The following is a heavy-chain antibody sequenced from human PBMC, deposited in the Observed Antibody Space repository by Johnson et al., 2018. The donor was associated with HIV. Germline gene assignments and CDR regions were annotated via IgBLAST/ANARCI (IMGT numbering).Heavy chain of an antibody. CDR1: GFTFSSYA. CDR3: VNWAYYYDSGYAFDI. V-gene: IGHV3-30*04. D-gene: IGHD3-22*01. CDR2: ISYDGSDK. J-gene: IGHJ3*02. Sequence: QVQLVESGGGVVQPGRSLRLSCAASGFTFSSYAMHWVRQAPGKGLEWVAVISYDGSDKYSADSVRGRFTISRANSKNTLYLQMNSLRAEDTAVYYCVNWAYYYDSGYAFDIWGQGTMVTVSS.